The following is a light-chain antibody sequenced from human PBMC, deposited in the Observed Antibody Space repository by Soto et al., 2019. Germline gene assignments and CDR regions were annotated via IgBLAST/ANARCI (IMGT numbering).Light chain of an antibody. CDR2: GAS. CDR1: QSVSSSS. CDR3: QQYQSLT. J-gene: IGKJ4*01. V-gene: IGKV3-20*01. Sequence: EIVLTQSPAILALSPGDRATPSCRASQSVSSSSLAWYQHKPGQAPRLLIHGASSRVTGIPDRFSGSGSGTDFTLTITRLEPEDFAVHYCQQYQSLTFGGGTKVDIK.